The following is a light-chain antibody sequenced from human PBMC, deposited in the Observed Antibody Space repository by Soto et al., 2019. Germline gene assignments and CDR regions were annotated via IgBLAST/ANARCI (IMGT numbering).Light chain of an antibody. CDR3: CSYAGSYGVV. Sequence: QSALIQPRSVSGSPGQSVTISCTGTSSDVGGYNYVSWYQQHPGKAPKLMIYDVSKRPSGVPDRFSGSKSGNTASLTISGLQAEDEADYYCCSYAGSYGVVFGGGTKLTVL. CDR1: SSDVGGYNY. V-gene: IGLV2-11*01. CDR2: DVS. J-gene: IGLJ2*01.